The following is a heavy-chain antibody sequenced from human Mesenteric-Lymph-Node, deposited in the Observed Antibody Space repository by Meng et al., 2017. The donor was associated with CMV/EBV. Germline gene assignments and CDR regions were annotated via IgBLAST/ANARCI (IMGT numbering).Heavy chain of an antibody. J-gene: IGHJ2*01. V-gene: IGHV4-59*01. D-gene: IGHD3-9*01. CDR2: IYYSGST. CDR1: GGSISSYY. Sequence: GSLRLSCTVSGGSISSYYWSWIRQPPGKGLEWIGYIYYSGSTNYNPSLKSRVTISVDTSKNQFSLKLSSVTAADTAVYYCARGGLRYFDWLLTREDSSFDLWGRGTLVTVSS. CDR3: ARGGLRYFDWLLTREDSSFDL.